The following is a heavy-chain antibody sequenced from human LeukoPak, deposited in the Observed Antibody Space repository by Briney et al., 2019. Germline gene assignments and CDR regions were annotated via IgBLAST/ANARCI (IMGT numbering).Heavy chain of an antibody. Sequence: PGGSLRLSCAASGFTVSSNYMTWVRQAPGKGLEWVALISYDGSNEFYADSVRGRFTISRDNSKGTLYLQMNSLRAEDTATYYCARNRGVTSGYDYFDYWGQGTLVSVSS. CDR2: ISYDGSNE. J-gene: IGHJ4*02. V-gene: IGHV3-30-3*01. CDR1: GFTVSSNY. CDR3: ARNRGVTSGYDYFDY. D-gene: IGHD5-12*01.